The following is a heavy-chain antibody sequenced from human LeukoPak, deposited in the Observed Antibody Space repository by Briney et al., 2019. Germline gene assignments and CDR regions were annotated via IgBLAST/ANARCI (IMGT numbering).Heavy chain of an antibody. D-gene: IGHD1-14*01. CDR2: ISYDGSNK. J-gene: IGHJ6*02. Sequence: PGGSLRLSCAASGFTFSSYGMHWVRQAPGKGLEWVAVISYDGSNKYYADSVKGRFTISRDNSKNTLCLQMNSLRAEDTAVYYCARQPGYYYYYGMDVWGQGTTVTVSS. CDR3: ARQPGYYYYYGMDV. V-gene: IGHV3-30*19. CDR1: GFTFSSYG.